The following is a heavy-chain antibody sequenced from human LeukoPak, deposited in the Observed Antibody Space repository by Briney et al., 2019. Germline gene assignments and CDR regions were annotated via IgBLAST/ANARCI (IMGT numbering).Heavy chain of an antibody. J-gene: IGHJ4*02. V-gene: IGHV3-23*01. Sequence: AISGSGGSTYYADSVKGRFTISRDNAKNSLYLQMNSLRAEDTALYYCARGIAAADPFDYWGRGTLVTVSS. D-gene: IGHD6-13*01. CDR2: ISGSGGST. CDR3: ARGIAAADPFDY.